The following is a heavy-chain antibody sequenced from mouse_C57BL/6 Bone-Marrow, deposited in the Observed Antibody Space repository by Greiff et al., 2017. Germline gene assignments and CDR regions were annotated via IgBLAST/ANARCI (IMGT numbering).Heavy chain of an antibody. Sequence: EVQRVESGGGLVKPGGSLKLSCAASGFTFSSYAMSWVRQTPEQRLEWVATISAGGSYTDYPDNVKGRFTISRDNAKNTPYLQMSHLKSEDTAIYYCAREENWDGMDYWGQGTSVTVSS. CDR2: ISAGGSYT. CDR1: GFTFSSYA. V-gene: IGHV5-4*01. CDR3: AREENWDGMDY. D-gene: IGHD4-1*01. J-gene: IGHJ4*01.